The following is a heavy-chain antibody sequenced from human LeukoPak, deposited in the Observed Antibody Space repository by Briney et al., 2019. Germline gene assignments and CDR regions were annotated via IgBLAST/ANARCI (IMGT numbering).Heavy chain of an antibody. CDR2: IYYSGST. V-gene: IGHV4-31*03. Sequence: PSQTLSLTCSVSGGSISSGGYFWSWIRQPPGKGLEWIGYIYYSGSTYYNPSLKSRVTISVDTSRKQFSLKLSSVTAADTAVYYYARGGEMATIRAGAFDIWGQGTMVTVSS. CDR1: GGSISSGGYF. D-gene: IGHD5-24*01. J-gene: IGHJ3*02. CDR3: ARGGEMATIRAGAFDI.